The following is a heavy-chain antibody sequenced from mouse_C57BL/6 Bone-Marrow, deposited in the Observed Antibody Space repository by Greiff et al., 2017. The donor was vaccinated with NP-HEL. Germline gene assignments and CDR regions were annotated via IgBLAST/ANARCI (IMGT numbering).Heavy chain of an antibody. CDR1: GYSITSGYD. CDR3: ARGGMITPYFDY. D-gene: IGHD2-4*01. V-gene: IGHV3-1*01. Sequence: VQLKESGPGMVKPSQSLSLTCTVTGYSITSGYDWHWIRHFPGNKLEWMGYISYSGSTNYNPSLKSRISITHDTSKNHFFLKLNSVTTEDTATYYCARGGMITPYFDYWGQGTTLTVSS. CDR2: ISYSGST. J-gene: IGHJ2*01.